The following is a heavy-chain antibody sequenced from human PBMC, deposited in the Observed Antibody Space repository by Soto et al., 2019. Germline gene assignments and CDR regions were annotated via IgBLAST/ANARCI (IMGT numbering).Heavy chain of an antibody. D-gene: IGHD5-12*01. CDR1: GDSISTYN. J-gene: IGHJ5*02. CDR2: IYYSGVT. CDR3: ARVAADIASWLDP. Sequence: QGQLQESGPGLVKPSETLSLTCTVSGDSISTYNWGWIRQPPGKGQEWIGCIYYSGVTNYNPSLKSRVTISVDTPKNQLSLKLNSVTAADTAVYYCARVAADIASWLDPWGQGTLVTVSS. V-gene: IGHV4-59*01.